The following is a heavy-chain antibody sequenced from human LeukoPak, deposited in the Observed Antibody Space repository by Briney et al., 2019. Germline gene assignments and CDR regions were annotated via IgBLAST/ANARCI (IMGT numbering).Heavy chain of an antibody. J-gene: IGHJ3*02. CDR3: ARGLYTYYYDSSGYSDAFDI. Sequence: PSQTLSLTCTVSGGSISSGDYYWSWLRQPPGKDLEWIGYIYYSGSTYYNPSLKSRVTTSVDTSKDQSSLKLSSVTAADTAVYYCARGLYTYYYDSSGYSDAFDIWGQGTMVTVSS. D-gene: IGHD3-22*01. CDR1: GGSISSGDYY. V-gene: IGHV4-30-4*01. CDR2: IYYSGST.